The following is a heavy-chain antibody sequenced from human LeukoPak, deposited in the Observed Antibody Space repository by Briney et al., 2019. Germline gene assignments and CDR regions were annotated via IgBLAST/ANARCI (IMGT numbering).Heavy chain of an antibody. CDR1: GVTFSSYW. V-gene: IGHV3-74*01. Sequence: GGSLRLSCVASGVTFSSYWMHWVRQAPGKGLVWVSRINRDGSTTSYADSVMGRFTISRDNAKNTPYLQMNSLRAEDTAVYYCAREAVDTSYDYWGQGTLVTVSS. CDR2: INRDGSTT. CDR3: AREAVDTSYDY. D-gene: IGHD1-26*01. J-gene: IGHJ4*02.